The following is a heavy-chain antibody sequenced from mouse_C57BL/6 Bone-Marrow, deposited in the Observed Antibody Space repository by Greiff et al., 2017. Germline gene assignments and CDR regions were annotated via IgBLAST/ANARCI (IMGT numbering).Heavy chain of an antibody. J-gene: IGHJ1*03. CDR2: IYPRDGST. CDR3: ARDYGSSYWDFDV. D-gene: IGHD1-1*01. CDR1: GYTFTSYD. V-gene: IGHV1-85*01. Sequence: QVQLKQSGPELVKPGASVKLSCKASGYTFTSYDINWVKQRPGQGLEWIGWIYPRDGSTKYNEKFKGKATLTVDTSSSTAYMQLHSLTSEDSAVYFCARDYGSSYWDFDVWGKGTTVTVSS.